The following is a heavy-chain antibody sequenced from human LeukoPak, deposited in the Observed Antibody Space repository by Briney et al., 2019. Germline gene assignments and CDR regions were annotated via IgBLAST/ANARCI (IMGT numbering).Heavy chain of an antibody. CDR1: GHTFTRYG. D-gene: IGHD3-22*01. CDR3: ARAHYYDSSGYPRDY. Sequence: ASVKVSCKASGHTFTRYGISWVRQAPGQGLEWMGWISAYNGNTNYAQKLQGRVTMTTDTSTSTAYMELRSLRSDDTAVYYCARAHYYDSSGYPRDYWGQGTLVTVSS. J-gene: IGHJ4*02. V-gene: IGHV1-18*01. CDR2: ISAYNGNT.